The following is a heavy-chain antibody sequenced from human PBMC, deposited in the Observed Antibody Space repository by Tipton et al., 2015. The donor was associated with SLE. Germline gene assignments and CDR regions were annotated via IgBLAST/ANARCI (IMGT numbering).Heavy chain of an antibody. CDR1: GFTFSSYG. Sequence: SLRLSCVASGFTFSSYGMHWVRQAPGKGLEWVSVIYSGGSTYYADSVKGRFTISRHNSKNTLYLQMNSLRAEDTAVYYCAAYGEDGYWGQGTLVTVSS. J-gene: IGHJ4*02. V-gene: IGHV3-53*04. CDR3: AAYGEDGY. CDR2: IYSGGST. D-gene: IGHD4-17*01.